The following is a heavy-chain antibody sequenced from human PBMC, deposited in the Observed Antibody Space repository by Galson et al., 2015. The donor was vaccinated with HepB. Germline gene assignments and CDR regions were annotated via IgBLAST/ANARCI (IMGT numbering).Heavy chain of an antibody. J-gene: IGHJ4*02. CDR3: AKDLGAGIIIGFDY. V-gene: IGHV3-30*18. CDR1: GFTFSKYG. Sequence: SLRLSCAVSGFTFSKYGMDWVRQAPGKGLEWVAVISSDGRNKYYADSVKGRFTISRDNSQNTVYLQMISLRVEDMAAYYCAKDLGAGIIIGFDYWGQGALVTVSS. D-gene: IGHD3-10*01. CDR2: ISSDGRNK.